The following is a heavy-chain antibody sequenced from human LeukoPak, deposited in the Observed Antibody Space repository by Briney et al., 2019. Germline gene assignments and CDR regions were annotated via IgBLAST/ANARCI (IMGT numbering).Heavy chain of an antibody. CDR1: GYSFTSYW. CDR2: IYPGDSDT. J-gene: IGHJ5*02. Sequence: GESLKISCEGSGYSFTSYWIGWVRQMPGKGLEWMGIIYPGDSDTRYSPSFQGQVTISADKSISTAYLQWSSLKASDTAMYYCARHGTRFTMYNWFDPWGQGTLVTVSS. V-gene: IGHV5-51*01. D-gene: IGHD3-10*02. CDR3: ARHGTRFTMYNWFDP.